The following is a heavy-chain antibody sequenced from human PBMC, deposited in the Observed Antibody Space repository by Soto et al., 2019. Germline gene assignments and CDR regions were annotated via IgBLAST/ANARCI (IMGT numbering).Heavy chain of an antibody. D-gene: IGHD3-16*01. CDR1: GYTFTSYD. Sequence: ASVKVSCKASGYTFTSYDINWVRQATGQGLEWMGWMNPNSGNTGYAQKFQGRVTMTRNTSISTAYMELSSLRSEDTAVYYCARGEIYVKAGYYWGQGTLVTVSS. V-gene: IGHV1-8*01. CDR2: MNPNSGNT. CDR3: ARGEIYVKAGYY. J-gene: IGHJ4*02.